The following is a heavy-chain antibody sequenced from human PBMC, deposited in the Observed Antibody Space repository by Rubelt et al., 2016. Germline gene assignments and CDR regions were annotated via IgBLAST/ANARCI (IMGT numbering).Heavy chain of an antibody. CDR2: LSGSGDST. Sequence: AMSWVRQAPGKGLEWVSALSGSGDSTYYADSVKGRFTISRDNAKNTLYLQMSSLRAEDTAVYYCASLGGGYYYLDYWGQGILVTVSS. J-gene: IGHJ4*02. CDR1: A. CDR3: ASLGGGYYYLDY. V-gene: IGHV3-23*01. D-gene: IGHD3-22*01.